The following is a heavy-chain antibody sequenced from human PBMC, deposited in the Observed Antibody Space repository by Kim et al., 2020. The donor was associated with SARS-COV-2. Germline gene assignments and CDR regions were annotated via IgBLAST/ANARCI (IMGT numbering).Heavy chain of an antibody. D-gene: IGHD6-13*01. CDR3: GKGPLVTATGNY. Sequence: GGSLRLSCAASGFTFSNYWMSWVRQAPGKGLEWVAHTKPDGSDKYYVDSVKGRFTISRDNTRNSLYLQMNTLRAEDTAVYYCGKGPLVTATGNYWGQGTL. CDR2: TKPDGSDK. J-gene: IGHJ4*02. V-gene: IGHV3-7*03. CDR1: GFTFSNYW.